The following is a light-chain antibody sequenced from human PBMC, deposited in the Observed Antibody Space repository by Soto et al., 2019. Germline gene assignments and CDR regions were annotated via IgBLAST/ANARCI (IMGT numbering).Light chain of an antibody. CDR1: TGAVTSAHY. V-gene: IGLV7-46*01. Sequence: QAFVTHEPSLTLSPGGTVTLTCGSSTGAVTSAHYPYLFQQKPGQAARTLIYDTTNKHSWTPARFSGSLLGGKAALTLSGAQPEDEAEYYCLLSYSDEKVFGTGTKVTVL. CDR3: LLSYSDEKV. J-gene: IGLJ1*01. CDR2: DTT.